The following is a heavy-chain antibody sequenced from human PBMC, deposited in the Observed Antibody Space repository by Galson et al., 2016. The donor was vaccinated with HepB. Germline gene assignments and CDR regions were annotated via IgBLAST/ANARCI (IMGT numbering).Heavy chain of an antibody. CDR1: GLTFSGYG. Sequence: SLRLSCAASGLTFSGYGMNWVRQAPGKGLEWVAVIWYDGSNKYYADSVKGRFTISRDNSKNTLYLQMNSLRAEDTAVYYCARDLSYYYGMDVWGQGTTVTVSS. V-gene: IGHV3-33*08. J-gene: IGHJ6*02. CDR3: ARDLSYYYGMDV. CDR2: IWYDGSNK.